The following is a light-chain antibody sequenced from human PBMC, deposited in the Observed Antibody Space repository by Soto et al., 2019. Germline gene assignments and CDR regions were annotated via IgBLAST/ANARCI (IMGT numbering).Light chain of an antibody. Sequence: SALTQPPSASGTPGQRVTISCSGSSCNIGSNTVNWYQQLPGTAPKLLIYSNNQRPSGVPDRFSGSKSGTSASLAISGLQSEDEADYYCAAWDDSLNGYVFXTGTKLTVL. J-gene: IGLJ1*01. V-gene: IGLV1-44*01. CDR1: SCNIGSNT. CDR3: AAWDDSLNGYV. CDR2: SNN.